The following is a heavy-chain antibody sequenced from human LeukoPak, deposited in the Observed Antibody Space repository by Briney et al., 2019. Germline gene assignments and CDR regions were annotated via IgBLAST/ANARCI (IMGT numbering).Heavy chain of an antibody. CDR2: ISGSGGST. CDR1: GFTFSSYG. D-gene: IGHD3-22*01. J-gene: IGHJ4*02. V-gene: IGHV3-23*01. CDR3: AKTSGYPYKFDS. Sequence: GGSLRLSCAASGFTFSSYGMSWVRQAPGKGLEWVSAISGSGGSTYYADSVKGRFTISRDNSKNTLYLLMNSLRADDTALYYCAKTSGYPYKFDSWGRGTLVTVSS.